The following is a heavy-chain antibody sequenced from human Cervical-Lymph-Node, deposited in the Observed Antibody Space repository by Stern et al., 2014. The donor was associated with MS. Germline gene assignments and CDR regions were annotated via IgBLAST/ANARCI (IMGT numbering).Heavy chain of an antibody. J-gene: IGHJ3*02. CDR1: GFAFSSYS. Sequence: VQLVESGGGVVQPGRSLRLSCAASGFAFSSYSIHWIRQPPGKGLEWLAVILYDESNKYYAASVKGRFTISRDNSKNMVYMQMNGLSADDTAVYYCARDETRRVVTALQIWGQGTMVTVSS. V-gene: IGHV3-30-3*01. CDR3: ARDETRRVVTALQI. CDR2: ILYDESNK. D-gene: IGHD2-21*02.